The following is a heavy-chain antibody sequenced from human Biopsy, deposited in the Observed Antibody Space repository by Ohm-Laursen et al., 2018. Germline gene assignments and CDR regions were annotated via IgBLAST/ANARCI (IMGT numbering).Heavy chain of an antibody. D-gene: IGHD2-2*01. V-gene: IGHV4-4*07. CDR1: GDSISSYY. CDR3: ARDVKRYCSGTSCYSGYFGMDV. Sequence: SDTLSLTCTVSGDSISSYYWSWIRQPAGKGLEWIGRIYPGGSTNYNPSLKSRVTMSVDTSKKQLSLNLNSVTAADTAVYFCARDVKRYCSGTSCYSGYFGMDVWGQGTTVTVS. CDR2: IYPGGST. J-gene: IGHJ6*02.